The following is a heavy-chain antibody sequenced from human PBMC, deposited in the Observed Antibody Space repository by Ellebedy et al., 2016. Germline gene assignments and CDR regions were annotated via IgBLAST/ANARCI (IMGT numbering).Heavy chain of an antibody. CDR3: AGAVAGTYDAFDI. CDR2: IYYSGST. CDR1: GGSISSSSYY. J-gene: IGHJ3*02. V-gene: IGHV4-39*07. D-gene: IGHD6-19*01. Sequence: SETLSLTCTVSGGSISSSSYYWGWIRQPPGKGLEWIVSIYYSGSTYYNPSLKSRVTRSVDTSKNQFSLKLSSVTAADTAVYYCAGAVAGTYDAFDIWGQGTMVTVSS.